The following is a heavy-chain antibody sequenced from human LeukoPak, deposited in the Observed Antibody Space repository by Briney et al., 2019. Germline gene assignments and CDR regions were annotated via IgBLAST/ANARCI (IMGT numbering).Heavy chain of an antibody. J-gene: IGHJ5*02. CDR3: ARAEYSSSSGWFDP. CDR2: IIPLFGTA. V-gene: IGHV1-69*06. Sequence: ASVKVSCKASGGTFSSYTISWVRQAPGQGLEWMGGIIPLFGTANYAQRFQGRVTITADKSTSTAYMELSSLRSEDTAVYYCARAEYSSSSGWFDPWGQGTLVTVSS. D-gene: IGHD6-6*01. CDR1: GGTFSSYT.